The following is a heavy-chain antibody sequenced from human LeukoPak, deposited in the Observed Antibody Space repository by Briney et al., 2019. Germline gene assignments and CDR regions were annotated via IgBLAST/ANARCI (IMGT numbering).Heavy chain of an antibody. V-gene: IGHV3-30*04. D-gene: IGHD1-14*01. CDR1: GFNFISYD. CDR3: ARDLRSGAPDYFDS. CDR2: TSSDGTIK. J-gene: IGHJ4*02. Sequence: GGSLRLSCAASGFNFISYDFHCVRQAPGNGLEWVAATSSDGTIKIYTDSVKGRFTISRDNSRNTLYLGMNSLRVDDTAVYFCARDLRSGAPDYFDSLGRGTLVTVSS.